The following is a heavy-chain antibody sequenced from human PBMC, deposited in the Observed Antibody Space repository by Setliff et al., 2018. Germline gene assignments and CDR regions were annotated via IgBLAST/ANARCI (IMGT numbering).Heavy chain of an antibody. CDR2: IIPMFGTP. Sequence: ASVKVSCKASGDSFNNYAISWVRQAPGQGLEWMGGIIPMFGTPAYAQTFQDRVTITTDESTSTAYMELDSLRSEDTAVYYCARSPAVLGIVYLDPWGQGTLVTVSS. CDR3: ARSPAVLGIVYLDP. J-gene: IGHJ5*02. V-gene: IGHV1-69*05. D-gene: IGHD2-15*01. CDR1: GDSFNNYA.